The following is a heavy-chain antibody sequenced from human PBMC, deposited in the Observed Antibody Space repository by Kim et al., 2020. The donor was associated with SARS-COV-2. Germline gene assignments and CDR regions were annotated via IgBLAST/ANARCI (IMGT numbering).Heavy chain of an antibody. V-gene: IGHV4-59*01. CDR1: GGSISSYY. Sequence: SETLSLTCTVSGGSISSYYWSWIRQPPGKGLEWIGYIYYSGSTNYNPSLKSRVTISVDTSKNQFSLKLSSVTAADTAVYYCARETIKTSSSWYREMDDAFDIWGQGTMVTVSS. D-gene: IGHD6-13*01. CDR2: IYYSGST. J-gene: IGHJ3*02. CDR3: ARETIKTSSSWYREMDDAFDI.